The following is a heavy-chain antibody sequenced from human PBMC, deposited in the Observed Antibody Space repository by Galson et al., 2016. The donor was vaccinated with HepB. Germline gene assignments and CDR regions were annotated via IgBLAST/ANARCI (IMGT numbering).Heavy chain of an antibody. CDR3: ARDGNHGYDMDY. CDR2: TNTDGSST. D-gene: IGHD1-14*01. J-gene: IGHJ4*02. V-gene: IGHV3-74*01. Sequence: SLRLSCAASGFTFSSHWMHWVRQAPGKGLVWVSRTNTDGSSTSYADSVKGRFTISRDNAKNSLYLQMNSLRDEDTAIYFCARDGNHGYDMDYWGQGTLVTVSS. CDR1: GFTFSSHW.